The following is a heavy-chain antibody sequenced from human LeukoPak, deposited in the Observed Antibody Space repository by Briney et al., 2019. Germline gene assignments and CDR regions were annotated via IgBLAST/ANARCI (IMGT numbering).Heavy chain of an antibody. Sequence: SETLSLTCAVYGGSFSGYYWSWIRQPPGKGLEWIGHIFYSGSTYYNPSLRSRLTISVDTSKNHFSLNLTSVAAAVTAVYYCARLVRPGWYFDLWGRGTLVTVSS. V-gene: IGHV4-59*08. CDR2: IFYSGST. CDR3: ARLVRPGWYFDL. J-gene: IGHJ2*01. D-gene: IGHD2-2*01. CDR1: GGSFSGYY.